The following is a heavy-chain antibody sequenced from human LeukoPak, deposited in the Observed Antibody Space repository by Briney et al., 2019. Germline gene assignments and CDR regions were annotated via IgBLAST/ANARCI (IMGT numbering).Heavy chain of an antibody. CDR1: GYTFTSYG. Sequence: ASVKVSCKASGYTFTSYGISWVRQAPGQGLEWMGWISAYNGNTNYAQKLQGRVTMTTDTSTSTAHMELRSLRSDDTAVYYCARDRGRLWFGELLFGRRVGWFDPWGQGTLVTVSS. CDR3: ARDRGRLWFGELLFGRRVGWFDP. V-gene: IGHV1-18*01. D-gene: IGHD3-10*01. J-gene: IGHJ5*02. CDR2: ISAYNGNT.